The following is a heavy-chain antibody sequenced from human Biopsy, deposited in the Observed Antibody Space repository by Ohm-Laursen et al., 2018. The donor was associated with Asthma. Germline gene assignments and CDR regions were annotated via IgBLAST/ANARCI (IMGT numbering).Heavy chain of an antibody. Sequence: ASVKVSCKASGYTFINYAIHWVRQAPGHSLEWMGWIKAANGNTKYSQKFQGRLTISRDTSASTAYMDLSSLRSEDTAVYHCARTYYDFLTGQVNDAFALWGQGTMVTVSS. CDR2: IKAANGNT. V-gene: IGHV1-3*01. D-gene: IGHD3-9*01. J-gene: IGHJ3*01. CDR1: GYTFINYA. CDR3: ARTYYDFLTGQVNDAFAL.